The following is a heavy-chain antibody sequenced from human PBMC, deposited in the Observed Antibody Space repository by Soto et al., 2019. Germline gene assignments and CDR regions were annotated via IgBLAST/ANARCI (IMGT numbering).Heavy chain of an antibody. D-gene: IGHD1-1*01. CDR1: GFTFSSYA. Sequence: EVPLLESGGGLVQPGGSLRLSCAASGFTFSSYAMNWVRQAPGKGLEWVSVISGSGGSTYYADSVKGRFPISRDNSRNSLYLQMRSLRAEHTAVLYSAIRATGTYLDYWGQGTLVTVAS. J-gene: IGHJ4*02. V-gene: IGHV3-23*01. CDR2: ISGSGGST. CDR3: AIRATGTYLDY.